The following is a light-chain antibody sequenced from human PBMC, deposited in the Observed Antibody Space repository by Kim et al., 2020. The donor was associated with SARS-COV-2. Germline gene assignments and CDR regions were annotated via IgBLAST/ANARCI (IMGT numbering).Light chain of an antibody. CDR1: KVGNLV. CDR2: QDD. CDR3: QAWDRSTSGV. J-gene: IGLJ3*02. Sequence: SPGQSARIACTGDKVGNLVTCWYQQKPGQAPVRVIYQDDKRPSGIPERFSGSNSGNTATLTISGTQAVDEADYYCQAWDRSTSGVFGGGTQLTVL. V-gene: IGLV3-1*01.